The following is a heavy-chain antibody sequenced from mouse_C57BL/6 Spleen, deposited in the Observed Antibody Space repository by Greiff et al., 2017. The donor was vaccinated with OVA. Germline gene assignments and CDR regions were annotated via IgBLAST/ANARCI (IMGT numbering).Heavy chain of an antibody. V-gene: IGHV1-62-3*01. J-gene: IGHJ2*01. Sequence: VQLQQPGAELVKPGASVKLSCKASGYTFTSYWMHWVKQRPGRGLEWIGWIGSNSGGTKYTETVKSKATMTGDKPSRTASMQLSGLTSKDSAVYSCARGGIDYGAYWGQGTTLTVSS. CDR3: ARGGIDYGAY. CDR1: GYTFTSYW. CDR2: IGSNSGGT.